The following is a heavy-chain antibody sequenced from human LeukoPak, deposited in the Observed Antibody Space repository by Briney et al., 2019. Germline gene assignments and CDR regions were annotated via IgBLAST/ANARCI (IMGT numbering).Heavy chain of an antibody. V-gene: IGHV3-23*01. J-gene: IGHJ4*02. Sequence: AGSLRLSCAASGYTFSRYAMSWVRQAPGKGLEWVSAISGSGGSTYYADSVKGRFTISRDNSKNTLYLQMNSLRAEDTSVYFRAKDIYGSGSYDFVHSGQGTLVTVSS. CDR2: ISGSGGST. CDR3: AKDIYGSGSYDFVH. CDR1: GYTFSRYA. D-gene: IGHD3-10*01.